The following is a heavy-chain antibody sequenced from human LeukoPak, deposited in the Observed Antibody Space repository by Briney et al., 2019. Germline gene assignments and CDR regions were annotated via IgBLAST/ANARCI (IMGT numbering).Heavy chain of an antibody. J-gene: IGHJ4*02. CDR1: GFTFSSSW. Sequence: PGGSLRLSCVASGFTFSSSWMSWVRQAPGKGLEWVANIKQDGSEKYCVDSVKGRFTISRDNAKNSLYLQMNSLRAEDTAVYYCTKVRVATKLTTELDYWGQGTLVTVSS. D-gene: IGHD4-17*01. CDR3: TKVRVATKLTTELDY. V-gene: IGHV3-7*05. CDR2: IKQDGSEK.